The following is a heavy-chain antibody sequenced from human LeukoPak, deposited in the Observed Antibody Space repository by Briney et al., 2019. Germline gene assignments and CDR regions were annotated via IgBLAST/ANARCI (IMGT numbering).Heavy chain of an antibody. Sequence: ASVKVSCKASGYTFTGFYLHWVRQAPGQGLEWMGRINPVSGDTNYGQKFQGRVTMTRNTSISTACMELTRLRSDDTAVYYCARGGIGEDTFVYWGQGTLVTVSS. CDR2: INPVSGDT. V-gene: IGHV1-2*06. CDR3: ARGGIGEDTFVY. D-gene: IGHD5-18*01. CDR1: GYTFTGFY. J-gene: IGHJ4*02.